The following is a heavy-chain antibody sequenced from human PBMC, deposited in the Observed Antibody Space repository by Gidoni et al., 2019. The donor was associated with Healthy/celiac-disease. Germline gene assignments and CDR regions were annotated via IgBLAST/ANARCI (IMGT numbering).Heavy chain of an antibody. D-gene: IGHD2-8*01. V-gene: IGHV3-21*01. CDR3: ARGGQDIVLMVYASGDY. CDR2: ISSSSSYI. CDR1: GFTFSSYC. Sequence: EVQLVESGGGLVKPGGSLRLSCAASGFTFSSYCMTWARQAPGKGLEWVSSISSSSSYIYYADSVKGRFTISRDNAKNSLYLQMISLRAEDTAVYYCARGGQDIVLMVYASGDYWGQGTLVTVSS. J-gene: IGHJ4*02.